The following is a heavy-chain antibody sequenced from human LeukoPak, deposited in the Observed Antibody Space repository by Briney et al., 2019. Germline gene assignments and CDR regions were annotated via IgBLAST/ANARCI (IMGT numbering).Heavy chain of an antibody. J-gene: IGHJ4*02. CDR1: GYTFSNYG. V-gene: IGHV1-18*01. Sequence: ASVKVACKASGYTFSNYGISRVRQAPGQGPEWMGWISAYNGNSNYAQKVQGRVTMATDTSTSTAYMELRSLRSDDTAVYYCARTLGGLQLPSSYWGREPWSPSPQ. CDR3: ARTLGGLQLPSSY. CDR2: ISAYNGNS. D-gene: IGHD4-11*01.